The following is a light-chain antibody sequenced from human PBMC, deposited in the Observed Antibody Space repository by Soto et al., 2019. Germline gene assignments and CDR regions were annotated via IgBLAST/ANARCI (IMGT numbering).Light chain of an antibody. V-gene: IGKV3-11*01. Sequence: LLTQSPATLSVSPGQRVTLSCRASQSISSYLAWYQQRPGQPSRLLIYDASTRATGIPARFSGSGTGTDFTLTISRLEPEDFAVYYCQQYNNWPWTFGQGTKVDIK. CDR2: DAS. J-gene: IGKJ1*01. CDR1: QSISSY. CDR3: QQYNNWPWT.